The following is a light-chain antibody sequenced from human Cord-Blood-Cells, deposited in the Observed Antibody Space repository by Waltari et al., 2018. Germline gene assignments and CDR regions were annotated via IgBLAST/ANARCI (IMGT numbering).Light chain of an antibody. CDR1: QRISSY. Sequence: DIHMTQSLSSLSASVGDRVTITCRARQRISSYVNWYQQKTGKAPKLVIYAASSLQSGVPSRFSRDGSGTDFTLTISSLQPEEFATDCGQQGYSTPPFTCGPGTKVGI. J-gene: IGKJ3*01. V-gene: IGKV1-39*01. CDR3: QQGYSTPPFT. CDR2: AAS.